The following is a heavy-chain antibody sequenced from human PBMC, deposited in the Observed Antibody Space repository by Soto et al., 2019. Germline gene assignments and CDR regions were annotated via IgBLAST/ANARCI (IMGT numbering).Heavy chain of an antibody. Sequence: QVQLVQSGAEVKKPESSVRVSCKASGGTFNSYAITWVRQAPVQGLEWMGGTIPMFGTTNYAEKFQGRVTISADESXXTAYMELSSLRSEDTAVYYCTRCGIRYHSIGYYLGIDGMDVWGQGTTVIVSS. D-gene: IGHD3-22*01. CDR2: TIPMFGTT. CDR1: GGTFNSYA. J-gene: IGHJ6*02. CDR3: TRCGIRYHSIGYYLGIDGMDV. V-gene: IGHV1-69*12.